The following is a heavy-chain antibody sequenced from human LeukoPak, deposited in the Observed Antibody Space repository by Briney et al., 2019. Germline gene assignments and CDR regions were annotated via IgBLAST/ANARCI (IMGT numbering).Heavy chain of an antibody. CDR2: IKEDGSAR. CDR1: GFSFSNYW. D-gene: IGHD5-24*01. J-gene: IGHJ4*02. Sequence: PGGSLRLSCAASGFSFSNYWMSWVRQSPEKGLEWVANIKEDGSARYYVDSVKGRFTISRDNPKNSLYLQMGSLRADDTAMYYCARDPRDDNNSLDYWGQGTQVTVSS. CDR3: ARDPRDDNNSLDY. V-gene: IGHV3-7*03.